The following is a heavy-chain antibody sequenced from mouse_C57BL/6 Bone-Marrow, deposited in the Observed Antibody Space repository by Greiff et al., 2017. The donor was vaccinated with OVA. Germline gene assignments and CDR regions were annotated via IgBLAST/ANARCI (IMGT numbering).Heavy chain of an antibody. CDR3: ARYYYGSSYTWYAY. Sequence: VHVKQSVAELVRPGASVKLSCTASGFNIKNTYMHWVKQRPEQGLEWIGRIDPANGNTKYAPKFQGKATITADTSSNTAYLQLSSLTSEDTAIXYCARYYYGSSYTWYAYWGQVTLVTVSA. D-gene: IGHD1-1*01. J-gene: IGHJ3*01. CDR2: IDPANGNT. CDR1: GFNIKNTY. V-gene: IGHV14-3*01.